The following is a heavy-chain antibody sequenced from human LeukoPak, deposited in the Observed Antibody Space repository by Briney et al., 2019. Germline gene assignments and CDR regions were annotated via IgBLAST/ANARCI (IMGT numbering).Heavy chain of an antibody. D-gene: IGHD5-12*01. CDR1: GGSISSGGYY. Sequence: SETLSLTCTVSGGSISSGGYYWSWIRQPAGKGLEWIGRIYTSGSTNYNPSLKSRVTISVDTSKNQFSLKLSSVTAADTAVYYCARGYALGPYYFDYWGQGTLVTVSS. CDR2: IYTSGST. CDR3: ARGYALGPYYFDY. J-gene: IGHJ4*02. V-gene: IGHV4-61*02.